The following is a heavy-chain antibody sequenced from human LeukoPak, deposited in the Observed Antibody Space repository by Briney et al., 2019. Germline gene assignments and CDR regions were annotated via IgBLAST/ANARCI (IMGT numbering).Heavy chain of an antibody. CDR1: GFTFSASG. Sequence: GGSLRLSCAASGFTFSASGLHWVRQTSGKGLEWVGRIRSKTNTYATAYAASVKGRFTISRDDSKNTAYLQMNSLTTEDTAVYYCTTLHYCSNTGCYLYWGQGTLVTVSS. CDR2: IRSKTNTYAT. D-gene: IGHD2-2*01. V-gene: IGHV3-73*01. J-gene: IGHJ4*02. CDR3: TTLHYCSNTGCYLY.